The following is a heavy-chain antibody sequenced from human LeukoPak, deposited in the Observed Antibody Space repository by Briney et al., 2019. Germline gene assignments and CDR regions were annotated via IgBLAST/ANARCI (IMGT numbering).Heavy chain of an antibody. V-gene: IGHV3-30*02. CDR2: IRYDGSNK. CDR3: ARDSISIVVVPAASEFDY. J-gene: IGHJ4*02. Sequence: GGSLRLSCAASGFTFSSYGMHWVRQAPGKGLEWVAFIRYDGSNKYYADSVKGRFTISRDNSKNTLYLQMNSLRAEDTAVYYCARDSISIVVVPAASEFDYWGQGTLVTVSS. CDR1: GFTFSSYG. D-gene: IGHD2-2*01.